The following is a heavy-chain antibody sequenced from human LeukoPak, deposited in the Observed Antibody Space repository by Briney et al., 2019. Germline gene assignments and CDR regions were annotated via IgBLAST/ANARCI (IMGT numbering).Heavy chain of an antibody. V-gene: IGHV3-30-3*01. CDR3: ARDRDSSSSLDY. Sequence: GGSLRLSCAASGFTFSSYAMHWVRQAPGKGLEWVAVISYDGSNKYYADSVKGRFTISRDNSKNTLYLQMNSLRAEDTAVYYCARDRDSSSSLDYWGQGTLVTVSS. D-gene: IGHD6-6*01. CDR2: ISYDGSNK. J-gene: IGHJ4*02. CDR1: GFTFSSYA.